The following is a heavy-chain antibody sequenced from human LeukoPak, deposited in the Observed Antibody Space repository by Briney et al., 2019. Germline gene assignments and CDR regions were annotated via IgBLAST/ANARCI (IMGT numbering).Heavy chain of an antibody. CDR1: GFTFSSYG. Sequence: PGRSLRLSCAASGFTFSSYGMHWVRQAPGKGLEWVAVISYDGSNKYYADSVKGRFTISRDNSKNTLYLQMNSLRAEDTAVYYCAKDRAGTLAVPGGVDFHHWGQGTLVTVSS. CDR2: ISYDGSNK. CDR3: AKDRAGTLAVPGGVDFHH. J-gene: IGHJ1*01. D-gene: IGHD6-19*01. V-gene: IGHV3-30*18.